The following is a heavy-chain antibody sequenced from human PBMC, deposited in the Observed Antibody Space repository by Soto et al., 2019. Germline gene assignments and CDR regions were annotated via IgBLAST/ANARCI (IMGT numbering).Heavy chain of an antibody. D-gene: IGHD5-12*01. Sequence: SETLSLTCTVSGGSIRSYYWSWIRQPPGKGLEWIGYIYYSGSTNYNPSLKSRVTISVDTSKNQFSLKLSSVTAADTAVYYCARVVATITYWFDPWGQGTLVTVSS. J-gene: IGHJ5*02. CDR3: ARVVATITYWFDP. V-gene: IGHV4-59*01. CDR1: GGSIRSYY. CDR2: IYYSGST.